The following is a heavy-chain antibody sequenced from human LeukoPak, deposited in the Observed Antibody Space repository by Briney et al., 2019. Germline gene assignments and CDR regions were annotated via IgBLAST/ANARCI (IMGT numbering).Heavy chain of an antibody. Sequence: GGSLRLPCAASGFTFSNYWMTWVRQAPGKGLEWVANIKQDGSEKYYVDSVKGRFTISRDNAKNSLYLQMNSLRAEDTAVYYCARDGIAVAGPGAFDIWGQGTMVTVSS. CDR3: ARDGIAVAGPGAFDI. D-gene: IGHD6-19*01. CDR2: IKQDGSEK. CDR1: GFTFSNYW. V-gene: IGHV3-7*01. J-gene: IGHJ3*02.